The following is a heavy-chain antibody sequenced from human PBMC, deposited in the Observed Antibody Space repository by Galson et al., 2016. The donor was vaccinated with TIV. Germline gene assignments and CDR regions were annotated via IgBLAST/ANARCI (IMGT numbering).Heavy chain of an antibody. CDR2: IIPILGIA. CDR3: ARGTEVGATAYWYFDL. J-gene: IGHJ2*01. D-gene: IGHD1-26*01. V-gene: IGHV1-69*04. CDR1: GGTFSNYA. Sequence: SVKVSCKASGGTFSNYAISWVRQAPGQGLEWMGRIIPILGIANYAEKIQGRATITADKSTSTAYMELSSLRSDDTAMYYCARGTEVGATAYWYFDLWGRGTLVTVSS.